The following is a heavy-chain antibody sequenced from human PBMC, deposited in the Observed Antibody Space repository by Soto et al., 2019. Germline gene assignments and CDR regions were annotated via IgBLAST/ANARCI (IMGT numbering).Heavy chain of an antibody. D-gene: IGHD5-18*01. CDR1: GFTFSSDA. CDR3: ARYIPGVRYYGMDV. CDR2: LGESGTPT. Sequence: EVQLLESGGGLVQPGGSRRLPCAASGFTFSSDAMKWVRQAKWKWLEWVSLLGESGTPTYYADSVKGRFTISSDNPGNTLVLEMDSLRAEDTAVYYCARYIPGVRYYGMDVWGQGTTVTVSS. V-gene: IGHV3-23*01. J-gene: IGHJ6*02.